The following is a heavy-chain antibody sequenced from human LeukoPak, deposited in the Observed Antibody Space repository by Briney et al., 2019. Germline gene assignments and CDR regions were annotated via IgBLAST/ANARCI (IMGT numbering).Heavy chain of an antibody. CDR2: MSSSSSYI. Sequence: GGCLRLSCAASGFTFSSYSMNWVRQAPGKGLEWVSSMSSSSSYIYYADSVKGRFTISRDNTKNSLYLQMNSLRAEDTAVYYCARALPFDYWGQGTLVTVSS. CDR3: ARALPFDY. J-gene: IGHJ4*02. V-gene: IGHV3-21*01. D-gene: IGHD3-16*02. CDR1: GFTFSSYS.